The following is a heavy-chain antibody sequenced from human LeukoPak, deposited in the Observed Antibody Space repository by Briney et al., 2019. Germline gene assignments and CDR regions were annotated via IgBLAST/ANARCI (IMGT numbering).Heavy chain of an antibody. Sequence: GGSLRLSCAASGFTFRSYGMHWVRQAPGKGLEYVSAISSNGGRTYYTNSVKGRFTISRDNSRNTLYLQMGSLRAEDMAVYYCAAYYYDSGGFHFHHWGQGTLVTVSS. V-gene: IGHV3-64*01. CDR1: GFTFRSYG. CDR3: AAYYYDSGGFHFHH. J-gene: IGHJ1*01. CDR2: ISSNGGRT. D-gene: IGHD3-22*01.